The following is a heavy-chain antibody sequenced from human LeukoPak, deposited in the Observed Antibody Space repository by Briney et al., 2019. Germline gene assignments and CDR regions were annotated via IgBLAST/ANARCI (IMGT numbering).Heavy chain of an antibody. D-gene: IGHD3-10*01. V-gene: IGHV4-59*12. J-gene: IGHJ3*02. Sequence: SETLSLTCTVSGGSISGYYWSWIRQPPGKGLEWIGYIYYSGSTNYNPSLKSRVTISVDTSKNQFSLMLSSVTAADTAVYYCAREAALLWFGELSHDAFDIWGQGTMVTVSS. CDR3: AREAALLWFGELSHDAFDI. CDR1: GGSISGYY. CDR2: IYYSGST.